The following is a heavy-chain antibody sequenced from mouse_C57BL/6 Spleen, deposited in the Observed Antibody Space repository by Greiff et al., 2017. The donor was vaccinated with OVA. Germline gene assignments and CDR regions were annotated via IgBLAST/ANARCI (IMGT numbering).Heavy chain of an antibody. Sequence: EVMLVESGGGLVKPGGSLKLSCAASGFTFSSYAMSWVRQTPEKRLEWVATISDGGSYTYYPDNVKGRFTISRDNAKNNLYLQMSHLKSEDTAMYYCARDRAAQARSFAYWGQGTLVTVSA. J-gene: IGHJ3*01. V-gene: IGHV5-4*01. D-gene: IGHD3-2*02. CDR2: ISDGGSYT. CDR1: GFTFSSYA. CDR3: ARDRAAQARSFAY.